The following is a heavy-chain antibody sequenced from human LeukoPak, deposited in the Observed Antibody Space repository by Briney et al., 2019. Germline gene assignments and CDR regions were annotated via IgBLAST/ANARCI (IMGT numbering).Heavy chain of an antibody. CDR1: GFTFSIYA. J-gene: IGHJ4*02. CDR3: AKDSFGQWLAQWGGGGSFDY. CDR2: ISYDGSNK. V-gene: IGHV3-30*18. D-gene: IGHD6-19*01. Sequence: GGSLRLSCAASGFTFSIYAMTWVRQAPGKGLEWVAVISYDGSNKYYADSVKGRFTISRDNSKNTLYLQMNSLRAEDTAVYYCAKDSFGQWLAQWGGGGSFDYWGQGTLVTVSS.